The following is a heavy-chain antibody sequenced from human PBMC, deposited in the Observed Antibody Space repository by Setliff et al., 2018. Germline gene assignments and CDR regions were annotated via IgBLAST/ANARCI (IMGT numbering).Heavy chain of an antibody. CDR1: GGSISSSGYY. CDR3: AKITGMVGATPYYFDY. CDR2: IYYSERT. J-gene: IGHJ4*02. D-gene: IGHD1-26*01. Sequence: PSETLSLTCTVSGGSISSSGYYWSWIRQPPGKGLEWIGNIYYSERTYYNPSLKSRVTISVDTSKNQFSLKLTSVTAADTAVYYCAKITGMVGATPYYFDYWGQGTLVTVSS. V-gene: IGHV4-39*01.